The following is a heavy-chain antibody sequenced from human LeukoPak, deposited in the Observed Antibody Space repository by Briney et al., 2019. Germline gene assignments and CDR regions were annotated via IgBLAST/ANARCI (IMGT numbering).Heavy chain of an antibody. V-gene: IGHV3-23*01. D-gene: IGHD3-10*01. CDR1: GFTFSSYA. CDR2: ISGSGGST. CDR3: ASSMVRGVITWFDP. Sequence: GGSLRLSCAASGFTFSSYAMSWVRQARGKGLEGVSAISGSGGSTYYADSVKGRFTISRDNSKNTLYLQMNSLRAEDTAVYYCASSMVRGVITWFDPWGQGTLVTVSS. J-gene: IGHJ5*02.